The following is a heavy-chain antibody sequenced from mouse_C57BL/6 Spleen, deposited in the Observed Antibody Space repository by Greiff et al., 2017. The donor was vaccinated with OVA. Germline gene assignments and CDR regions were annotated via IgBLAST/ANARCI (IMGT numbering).Heavy chain of an antibody. J-gene: IGHJ3*01. CDR1: GYSITSGYY. D-gene: IGHD2-4*01. CDR3: ARDDYDYRFAY. V-gene: IGHV3-6*01. CDR2: ISYDGSN. Sequence: VQLKESGPGLVKPSQSLSLTCSVTGYSITSGYYWNWIRQFPGNKLEWMGYISYDGSNNYNPSLKNRISITRDTSKNQFFLKLNSVTTEDTATYYCARDDYDYRFAYWGQGTLVTVSA.